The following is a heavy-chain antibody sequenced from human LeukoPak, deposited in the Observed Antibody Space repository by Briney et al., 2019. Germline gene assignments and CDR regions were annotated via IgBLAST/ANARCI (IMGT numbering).Heavy chain of an antibody. CDR2: INHSGST. V-gene: IGHV4-34*01. J-gene: IGHJ3*02. Sequence: SETLSLTCAVYGGSFSGYYWSWIRQPPGKGLEWIGEINHSGSTNYNPSLKRRVTLSVVTAKNQFSLKLRSVTAADAAVYYLARASGYYGNAFDIWGQGKMVTVSS. CDR1: GGSFSGYY. CDR3: ARASGYYGNAFDI. D-gene: IGHD3-3*01.